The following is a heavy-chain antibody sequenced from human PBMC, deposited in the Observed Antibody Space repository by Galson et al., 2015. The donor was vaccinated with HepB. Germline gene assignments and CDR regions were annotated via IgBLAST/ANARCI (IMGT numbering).Heavy chain of an antibody. CDR1: GFTFSSYW. J-gene: IGHJ6*02. V-gene: IGHV3-7*03. D-gene: IGHD6-19*01. CDR3: ASDTVAGRKAYYYYYGMDV. Sequence: SLRLSCAASGFTFSSYWMSWVRQAPGKGLEWVANIKQDGSEKYYVDSVKGRFTISRDNAKNSLYLQMNSLRAEGTAVYYCASDTVAGRKAYYYYYGMDVWGQGTTVTVSS. CDR2: IKQDGSEK.